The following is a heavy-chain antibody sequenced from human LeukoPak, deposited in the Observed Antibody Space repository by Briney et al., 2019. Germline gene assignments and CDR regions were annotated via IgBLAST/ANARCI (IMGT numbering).Heavy chain of an antibody. CDR2: INPNSGGT. CDR3: ARGRGYCSGGSCYHNENWFDP. J-gene: IGHJ5*02. V-gene: IGHV1-2*02. CDR1: GYTFTGYY. Sequence: ASVKVSCKASGYTFTGYYMHWVRQAPGQGLEWMGWINPNSGGTNYAQKFQGRVTMTRDTSISTAYMELTSLISEDTAVYYCARGRGYCSGGSCYHNENWFDPWGQGTLVTVSS. D-gene: IGHD2-15*01.